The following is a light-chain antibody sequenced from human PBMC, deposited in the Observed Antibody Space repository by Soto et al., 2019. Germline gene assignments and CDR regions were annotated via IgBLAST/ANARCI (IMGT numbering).Light chain of an antibody. V-gene: IGKV1-12*01. Sequence: DIQMTQSPSSVSESVGDRVTITCRASHVISSWLAWYQQKPGKAPKLLIYAASRLQSGVPSRFSGSESGADFSLTISSLQPEDVATYYCQQTNDFPYTFGQGTKLEIK. CDR1: HVISSW. CDR3: QQTNDFPYT. CDR2: AAS. J-gene: IGKJ2*01.